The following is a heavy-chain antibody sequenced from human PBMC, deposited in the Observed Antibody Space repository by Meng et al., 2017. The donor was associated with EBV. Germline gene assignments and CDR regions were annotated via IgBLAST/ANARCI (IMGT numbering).Heavy chain of an antibody. CDR1: GGTFNNYA. D-gene: IGHD3-10*01. CDR2: IIPIFETA. J-gene: IGHJ4*02. V-gene: IGHV1-69*01. CDR3: AGTVLRSGTFYSLDS. Sequence: QVAPVPPGDEGPGPVSSLKISCMASGGTFNNYACSWVRQASGQGLEWMGAIIPIFETADYAQIFQGRVTITADESTSTTYMELSSLGSADTAMYYCAGTVLRSGTFYSLDSWGQGSLVTVSS.